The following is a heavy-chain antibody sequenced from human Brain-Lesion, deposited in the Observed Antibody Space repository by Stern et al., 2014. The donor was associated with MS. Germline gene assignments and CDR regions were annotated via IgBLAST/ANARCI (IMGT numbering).Heavy chain of an antibody. D-gene: IGHD2-15*01. CDR2: IFSTGET. Sequence: ESGPVLVKPTETLKLTCSVSGFSLSNAAMGVSWIRQPPGKALECLVNIFSTGETAYSTSLKSRLTISKDTSRSQVVLTMTNMDPVDTATYYCARMREYCSGGICFAGYYDSWGQGTLVTVSS. CDR3: ARMREYCSGGICFAGYYDS. V-gene: IGHV2-26*01. J-gene: IGHJ4*02. CDR1: GFSLSNAAMG.